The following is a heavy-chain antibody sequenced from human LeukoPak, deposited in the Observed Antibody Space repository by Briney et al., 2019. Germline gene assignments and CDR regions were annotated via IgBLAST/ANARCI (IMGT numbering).Heavy chain of an antibody. D-gene: IGHD3-9*01. J-gene: IGHJ5*02. CDR2: IYSGGST. V-gene: IGHV3-66*01. Sequence: GGSLRLSCAASGFTVSSNYMSWVRQAPGKGLEWVSVIYSGGSTYYADSVKGRFTISRDNSKNTLYLQMNSLRAEDTAVYYCARGFDYLSPFDPWGQGTLVTVSS. CDR1: GFTVSSNY. CDR3: ARGFDYLSPFDP.